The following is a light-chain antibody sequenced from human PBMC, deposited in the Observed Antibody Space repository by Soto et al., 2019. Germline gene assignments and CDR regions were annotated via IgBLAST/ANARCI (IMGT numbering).Light chain of an antibody. Sequence: EIVLTQSPATLSLSPGERATLSCRASQSVGIHLNWYQQKPGQAPRLLIFDASTRATDIPASFSGSGSGTDFTLTISSLETEDFAVYYCQQRGNGPPSITFGRGTRLEIK. CDR3: QQRGNGPPSIT. CDR1: QSVGIH. J-gene: IGKJ5*01. CDR2: DAS. V-gene: IGKV3-11*01.